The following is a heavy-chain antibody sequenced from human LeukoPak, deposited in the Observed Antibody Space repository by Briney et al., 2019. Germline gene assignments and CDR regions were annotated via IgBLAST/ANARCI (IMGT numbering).Heavy chain of an antibody. J-gene: IGHJ5*02. CDR2: IYTSGST. D-gene: IGHD3-10*01. CDR1: GGSISSYY. V-gene: IGHV4-4*07. Sequence: SETLSLTCTVSGGSISSYYWSWIRQPAGKGLEWIGRIYTSGSTNYNPSLKSRVTISVDTSKNQFSLKLSSVTAADTAVYYCARRSITMVRGVIRMVNWFDPWGQGTLVTVSS. CDR3: ARRSITMVRGVIRMVNWFDP.